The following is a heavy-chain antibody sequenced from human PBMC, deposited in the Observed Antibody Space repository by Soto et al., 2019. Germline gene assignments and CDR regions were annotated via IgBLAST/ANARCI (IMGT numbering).Heavy chain of an antibody. CDR3: AKDASTYYYGSGSYEDY. Sequence: EVQLVESGGGLVQPGRSLRLSCAASGFTFDDYAMHWVRQAPGKGLEWVSGISWNSVSIGYADSVKGRFTISRDNAKNSLYLQMNSLRAEDTALYYCAKDASTYYYGSGSYEDYWGQGTLVTVSS. CDR2: ISWNSVSI. V-gene: IGHV3-9*01. J-gene: IGHJ4*02. D-gene: IGHD3-10*01. CDR1: GFTFDDYA.